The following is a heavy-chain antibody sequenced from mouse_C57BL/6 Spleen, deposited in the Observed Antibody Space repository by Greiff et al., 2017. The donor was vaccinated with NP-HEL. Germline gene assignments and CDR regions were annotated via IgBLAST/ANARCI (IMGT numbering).Heavy chain of an antibody. CDR3: ARSDHDGDFDV. J-gene: IGHJ1*03. D-gene: IGHD2-4*01. CDR1: GFTFSDYY. CDR2: INYDGSST. Sequence: EVQRVESEGGLVQPGSSMKLSCTASGFTFSDYYMAWVRQVPEKGLEWVANINYDGSSTYYLDSLKSRFIISRDNAKNILYLQMSSLKSEDTATYYCARSDHDGDFDVWGTGTTVTVSS. V-gene: IGHV5-16*01.